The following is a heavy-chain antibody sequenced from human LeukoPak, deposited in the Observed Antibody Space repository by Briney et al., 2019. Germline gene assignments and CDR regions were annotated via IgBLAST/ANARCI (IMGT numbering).Heavy chain of an antibody. CDR3: ARGPSIAARYDAFDI. V-gene: IGHV3-48*03. CDR2: ISSSGNTI. Sequence: GGSRRLSCAASEFTFTSYELNWVGQAPGKGLEWVSYISSSGNTISYADSVKARFTISRDNAKNSLYLQVISLRAEDTAVYYCARGPSIAARYDAFDIWGQGTIVSVSS. CDR1: EFTFTSYE. D-gene: IGHD6-6*01. J-gene: IGHJ3*02.